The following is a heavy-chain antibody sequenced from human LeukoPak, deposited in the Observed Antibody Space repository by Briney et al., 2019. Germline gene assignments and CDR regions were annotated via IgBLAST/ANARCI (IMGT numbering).Heavy chain of an antibody. D-gene: IGHD6-13*01. CDR3: AREPYRAGDFDY. CDR1: GYTFTSYG. CDR2: ISAYNGNT. V-gene: IGHV1-18*01. J-gene: IGHJ4*02. Sequence: ASVRVSCKASGYTFTSYGISWVRQAPGQGLEWMGWISAYNGNTNYAQKLQGRVTMTTDTSTSTAYMELRSLRSDDTAVYYCAREPYRAGDFDYWGQGTLVTVSS.